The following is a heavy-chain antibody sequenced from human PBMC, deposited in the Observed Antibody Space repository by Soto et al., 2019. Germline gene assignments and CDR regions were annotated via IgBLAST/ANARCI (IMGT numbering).Heavy chain of an antibody. Sequence: VQLVESGGGLIQPGGSLRLSCAASGFSVSNNHMTWVRQAPGRGPEWVSTVYPGGNTFHADSVKGRFAITRDNSHNILYLQMDSLRAEDTAVYYCATGLDTSKSGYWGQGTLVTVSS. CDR1: GFSVSNNH. V-gene: IGHV3-53*01. CDR3: ATGLDTSKSGY. CDR2: VYPGGNT. J-gene: IGHJ4*02. D-gene: IGHD5-18*01.